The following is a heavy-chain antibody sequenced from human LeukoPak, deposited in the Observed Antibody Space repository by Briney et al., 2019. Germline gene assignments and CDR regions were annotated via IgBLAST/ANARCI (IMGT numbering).Heavy chain of an antibody. CDR3: AREAPLVPFFLRCMDV. CDR2: IKQGGSEK. D-gene: IGHD3-16*01. J-gene: IGHJ6*04. CDR1: GFTFSSYW. V-gene: IGHV3-7*03. Sequence: GGSLRLSCAASGFTFSSYWMSWVRQAPGKGLEWVANIKQGGSEKYYVDSVKGRFTISRDNTKNSLYLQMNSLRAEDTAVYYCAREAPLVPFFLRCMDVWGKGTTVTVSS.